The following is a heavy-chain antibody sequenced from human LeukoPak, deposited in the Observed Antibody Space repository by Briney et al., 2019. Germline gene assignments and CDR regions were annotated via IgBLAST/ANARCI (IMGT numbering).Heavy chain of an antibody. CDR3: AEYSSYNYGMDV. D-gene: IGHD3-22*01. CDR2: IIPILGIA. CDR1: GGTFSSYA. Sequence: SVKVSCKASGGTFSSYAISWVRQAPGQGLEWMGRIIPILGIANYAQKFQGRVTITADKSTSTAYMELSSLRSEDTAVYYCAEYSSYNYGMDVWGQGTTVTVSS. J-gene: IGHJ6*02. V-gene: IGHV1-69*04.